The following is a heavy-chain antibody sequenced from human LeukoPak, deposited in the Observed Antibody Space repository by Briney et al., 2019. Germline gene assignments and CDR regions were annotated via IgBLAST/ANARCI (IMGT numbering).Heavy chain of an antibody. Sequence: PGGSLRLSCAASGFTFSRYWMHWVRQAPGKGLVWVSRINSDGSSTSYADSVKGRFTISRDNAKNTLYLQMNSLRAEDTAVYYCARDLAGGTTGAYYYYMDVWGKGTTVTVSS. CDR3: ARDLAGGTTGAYYYYMDV. CDR2: INSDGSST. CDR1: GFTFSRYW. V-gene: IGHV3-74*01. J-gene: IGHJ6*03. D-gene: IGHD1-1*01.